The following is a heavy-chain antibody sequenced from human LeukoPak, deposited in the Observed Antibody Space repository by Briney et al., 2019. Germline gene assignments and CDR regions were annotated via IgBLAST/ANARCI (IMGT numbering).Heavy chain of an antibody. CDR2: IYHSGST. V-gene: IGHV4-30-2*01. J-gene: IGHJ4*02. CDR3: ARVGMGIAFDY. Sequence: SETLSLTCAVSGGSISSGGYSWSWIRQPPGKGLEWIGYIYHSGSTYYNPSLKSRVTISVDRSKNQFSLKLSSVTAADTAVYYCARVGMGIAFDYWGQGTLVTVSS. D-gene: IGHD2-21*01. CDR1: GGSISSGGYS.